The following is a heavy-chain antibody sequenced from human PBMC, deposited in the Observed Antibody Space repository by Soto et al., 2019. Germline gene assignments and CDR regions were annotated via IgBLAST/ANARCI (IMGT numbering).Heavy chain of an antibody. D-gene: IGHD2-21*02. CDR1: GGSISSGGYY. Sequence: LSLTCTVSGGSISSGGYYWSWIRQHPGKGLEWIGYIYYSGSTYYNPSLKSRVTISVDTSKNQFSLKLSSVTAADTAVYYCASGGLAYCGGDCYSDPYYYYYYGMDVWGQGTTVTVSS. CDR2: IYYSGST. CDR3: ASGGLAYCGGDCYSDPYYYYYYGMDV. J-gene: IGHJ6*02. V-gene: IGHV4-31*03.